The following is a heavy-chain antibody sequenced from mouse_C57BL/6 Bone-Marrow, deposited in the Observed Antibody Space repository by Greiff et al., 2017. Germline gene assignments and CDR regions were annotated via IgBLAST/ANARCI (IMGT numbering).Heavy chain of an antibody. CDR2: IDPETGGT. CDR3: TRAGVVYYSNYGDMDC. CDR1: GYTFTDYE. Sequence: VQLQQSGAELVRPGASVTLSCKASGYTFTDYEMHWVKQTPVHGLEWIGAIDPETGGTAYNQKFKGKAKLTADKSSSTAYMELRSLTSEDSAVYYWTRAGVVYYSNYGDMDCWGQGTSVTVSS. J-gene: IGHJ4*01. V-gene: IGHV1-15*01. D-gene: IGHD2-5*01.